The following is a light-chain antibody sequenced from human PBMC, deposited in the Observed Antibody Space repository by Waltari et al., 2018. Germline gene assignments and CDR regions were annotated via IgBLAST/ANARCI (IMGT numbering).Light chain of an antibody. CDR1: SSNIGSNA. CDR3: TSYTSSITYV. Sequence: QSVLTQPPSASGTPGQRVTISCSGSSSNIGSNALNWYQHLPGTAPTLLIYSHDQRPSGVPDRFSGSKSGTSASLAISGLQSEDEADYYCTSYTSSITYVFGTGTKVTVL. J-gene: IGLJ1*01. CDR2: SHD. V-gene: IGLV1-44*01.